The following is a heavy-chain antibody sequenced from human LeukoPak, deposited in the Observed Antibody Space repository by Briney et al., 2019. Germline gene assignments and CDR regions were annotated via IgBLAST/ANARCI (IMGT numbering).Heavy chain of an antibody. D-gene: IGHD3-3*01. Sequence: GGSLRLSXAASGFTFSSYGMHWVRQAPGKGLEWVSSISSSSSYIYYADSVKGRFTISRDNAKNSLYLQMNSLRAEDTAVYYCAREGFLGYWGQGTLVTVSS. CDR2: ISSSSSYI. CDR3: AREGFLGY. J-gene: IGHJ4*02. CDR1: GFTFSSYG. V-gene: IGHV3-21*01.